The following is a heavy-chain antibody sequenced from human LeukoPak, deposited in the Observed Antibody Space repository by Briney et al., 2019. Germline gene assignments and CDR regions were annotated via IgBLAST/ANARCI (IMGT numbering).Heavy chain of an antibody. V-gene: IGHV1-69*04. D-gene: IGHD1-26*01. CDR2: IIPILGIA. Sequence: GSSVKVSCKASGGTFSSYAISWVRQAPGQGLEWMGRIIPILGIANYAQKFQGRVTITADKSTSTAYMELSSLRSEDTAVYYCARSEGGSYYLHWGQGTLVTVSS. CDR1: GGTFSSYA. J-gene: IGHJ4*02. CDR3: ARSEGGSYYLH.